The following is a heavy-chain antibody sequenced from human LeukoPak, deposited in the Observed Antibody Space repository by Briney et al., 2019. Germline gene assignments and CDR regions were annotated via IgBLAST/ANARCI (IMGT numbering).Heavy chain of an antibody. Sequence: GGSLRLSCAASGFTFTSYAMSWLRQAPGKGLEWVSGISGSGGSTYYVDSVKGRVTSSRDNSMNTLYMQMNSPRAEDTAVYYCAILPGYSSGWYEVNYWGQGTLVTVSS. CDR2: ISGSGGST. D-gene: IGHD6-13*01. CDR1: GFTFTSYA. V-gene: IGHV3-23*01. J-gene: IGHJ4*02. CDR3: AILPGYSSGWYEVNY.